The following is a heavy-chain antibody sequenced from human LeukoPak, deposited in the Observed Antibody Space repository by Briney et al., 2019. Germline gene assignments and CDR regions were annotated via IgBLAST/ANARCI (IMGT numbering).Heavy chain of an antibody. CDR1: GFTFSSYA. D-gene: IGHD5-24*01. V-gene: IGHV3-23*01. Sequence: GGSLRLSCAASGFTFSSYAMSWVRQAPGKGLEWVSAISGSGGSTYYADSVKGRFTIPRDNSKNTLYLQMNSLRAEDTAVYYCAKVFLPYNYFDAFDIWGQGTMVTVSS. CDR2: ISGSGGST. J-gene: IGHJ3*02. CDR3: AKVFLPYNYFDAFDI.